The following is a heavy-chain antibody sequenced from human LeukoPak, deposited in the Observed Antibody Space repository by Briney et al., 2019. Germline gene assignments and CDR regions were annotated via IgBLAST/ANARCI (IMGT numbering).Heavy chain of an antibody. CDR2: ISGSGGST. J-gene: IGHJ4*02. CDR1: GFTFSRHW. V-gene: IGHV3-23*01. CDR3: AKHDILTGYYVGSLDY. Sequence: PGGSLRLSCAASGFTFSRHWMSWVRQAPGKGLEWVSAISGSGGSTYYADSVKGRFTISRDNSKNTLYLQMNSLRAEDTAVYYCAKHDILTGYYVGSLDYWGQGTLVTVSS. D-gene: IGHD3-9*01.